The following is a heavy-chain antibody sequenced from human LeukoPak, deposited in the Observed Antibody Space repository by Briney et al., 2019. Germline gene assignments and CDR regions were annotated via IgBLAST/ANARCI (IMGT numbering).Heavy chain of an antibody. D-gene: IGHD6-19*01. J-gene: IGHJ4*02. CDR1: GFSFSNYW. CDR2: IKYDGGEK. V-gene: IGHV3-7*01. Sequence: GGSLRLSCSVSGFSFSNYWMSWVRQAPGKGLEWVANIKYDGGEKYYVDSVKGRFTISRDNAQNSVYLQMNSLRAEDTAVYYCAKDSDSGAYDYWGQGTLVTVSS. CDR3: AKDSDSGAYDY.